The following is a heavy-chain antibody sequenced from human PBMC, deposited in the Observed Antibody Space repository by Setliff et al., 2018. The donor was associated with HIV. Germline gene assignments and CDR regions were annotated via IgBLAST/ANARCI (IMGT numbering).Heavy chain of an antibody. V-gene: IGHV3-53*01. Sequence: GGSLRLSCAASGFTVSSNYMSWVRQAPGKGLEWVSVIYSGGSTYYADSVKGRFTISRDNSKNTLYLQMNSLRAEDTAVYYCARGNDWLWHYFDYWGQGTLVTVPQ. CDR3: ARGNDWLWHYFDY. CDR2: IYSGGST. CDR1: GFTVSSNY. J-gene: IGHJ4*02. D-gene: IGHD3-9*01.